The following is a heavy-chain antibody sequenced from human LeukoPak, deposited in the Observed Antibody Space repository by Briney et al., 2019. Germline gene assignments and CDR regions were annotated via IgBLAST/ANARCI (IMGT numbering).Heavy chain of an antibody. CDR1: GFTFDDYG. D-gene: IGHD6-13*01. CDR2: INWNGGST. Sequence: PGGSPRLSCAASGFTFDDYGMSWVRQAPGKGLEWVSGINWNGGSTGYADSVKGRFTISRDNAKNSLYLQMNSLRAEDTAVYYCAVAPIAAAGLEYFQHWGQGTLVTVSS. CDR3: AVAPIAAAGLEYFQH. J-gene: IGHJ1*01. V-gene: IGHV3-20*04.